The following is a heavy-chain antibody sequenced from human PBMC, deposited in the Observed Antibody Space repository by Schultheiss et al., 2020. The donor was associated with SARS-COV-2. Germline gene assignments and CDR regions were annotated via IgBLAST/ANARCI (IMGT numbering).Heavy chain of an antibody. CDR2: INHSGST. CDR3: ARGNGYGGNSRYNWFDP. CDR1: GGSISSGGYY. J-gene: IGHJ5*02. V-gene: IGHV4-39*07. Sequence: SETLSLTCTVSGGSISSGGYYWSWIRQPPGKGLEWIGEINHSGSTNYNPSLKSRVTISVDTSKNQFSLKLSSVTAADTAVYYCARGNGYGGNSRYNWFDPWGQGTLVTVSS. D-gene: IGHD4-23*01.